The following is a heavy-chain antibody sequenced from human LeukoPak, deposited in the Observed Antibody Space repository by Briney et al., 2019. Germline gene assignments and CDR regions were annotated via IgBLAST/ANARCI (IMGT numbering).Heavy chain of an antibody. CDR1: GINFRGYW. D-gene: IGHD5-12*01. CDR2: MKQDGSEK. V-gene: IGHV3-7*01. CDR3: ARDLGHTGYDLYDY. Sequence: PGGSLRLSCAVSGINFRGYWMAWVRQAPGKGLEWVANMKQDGSEKYYADSVKGRFTISRDNAKNSLYLEMNSLRVEDTAVYYCARDLGHTGYDLYDYWGQGTLVTISS. J-gene: IGHJ4*02.